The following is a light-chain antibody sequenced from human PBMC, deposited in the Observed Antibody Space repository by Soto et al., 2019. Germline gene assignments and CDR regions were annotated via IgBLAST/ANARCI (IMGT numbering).Light chain of an antibody. V-gene: IGLV2-14*01. CDR1: SSDFGGYNY. CDR3: SSYTGRSTRV. CDR2: EVS. J-gene: IGLJ1*01. Sequence: QSVLAQPASVSGSPGRSITISCTGTSSDFGGYNYVSWYQHHPGKAPKLIIYEVSNRPSGVSNRFSGSKSGNTASLTISGLQAEDEADYYCSSYTGRSTRVFGTGTKVTVL.